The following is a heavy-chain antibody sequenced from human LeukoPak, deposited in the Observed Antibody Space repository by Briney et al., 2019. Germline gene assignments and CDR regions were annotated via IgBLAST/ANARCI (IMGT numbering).Heavy chain of an antibody. V-gene: IGHV3-30-3*02. D-gene: IGHD5-18*01. CDR3: AKSAEGYSYGRTYFDY. CDR2: ISYDGSNK. J-gene: IGHJ4*01. CDR1: GFTFSSYA. Sequence: PGGSLRLSCAASGFTFSSYAMHWVRQAPDKGLEWVAVISYDGSNKYCADSVKGRFTISRDNSKNTLYLQMNSLRVEDTAVYYCAKSAEGYSYGRTYFDYWGQGTLVTVSS.